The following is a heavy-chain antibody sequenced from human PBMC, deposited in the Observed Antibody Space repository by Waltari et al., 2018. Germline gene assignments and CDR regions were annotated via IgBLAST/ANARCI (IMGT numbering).Heavy chain of an antibody. D-gene: IGHD3-22*01. CDR2: IYYSGST. J-gene: IGHJ4*02. Sequence: QLQLQESGPGLVKPSETLSLTCTVSGGSISSSSYYCGWIRQPPGKGLEWIGSIYYSGSTYYNPSLKSRVTISVDTSKNQFSLKLSSVTAADTAVYYCARDWYDSSGWGYFDYWGQGTLVTVSS. CDR3: ARDWYDSSGWGYFDY. CDR1: GGSISSSSYY. V-gene: IGHV4-39*07.